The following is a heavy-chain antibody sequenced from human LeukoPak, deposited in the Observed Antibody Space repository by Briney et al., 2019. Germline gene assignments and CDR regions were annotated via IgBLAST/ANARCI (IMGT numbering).Heavy chain of an antibody. CDR2: ISSDGSRV. CDR3: ARGTYNYDHRLKSYYYYMDV. D-gene: IGHD3-3*01. V-gene: IGHV3-74*01. Sequence: GGSLRLSCAASGFTFSDYWMHWVRQAPGKGLVWVSRISSDGSRVTYADSVKGRFTISRDNDKNTLYLQMNSLRDEDTAVYYCARGTYNYDHRLKSYYYYMDVWGKGTTVTASS. J-gene: IGHJ6*03. CDR1: GFTFSDYW.